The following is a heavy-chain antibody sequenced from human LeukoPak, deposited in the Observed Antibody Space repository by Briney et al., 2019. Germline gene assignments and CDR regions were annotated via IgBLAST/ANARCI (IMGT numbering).Heavy chain of an antibody. CDR2: ISRNGDST. Sequence: GGSLRLSCSAFGFTFSDPAMHWVRQAPGKGLEYVSGISRNGDSTYYADSVKGRFTISRDNSKNTLYLQMSSLKPEDTAVYYCVTQISGWVYWGQGTLATVST. CDR3: VTQISGWVY. J-gene: IGHJ4*02. CDR1: GFTFSDPA. D-gene: IGHD6-25*01. V-gene: IGHV3-64D*06.